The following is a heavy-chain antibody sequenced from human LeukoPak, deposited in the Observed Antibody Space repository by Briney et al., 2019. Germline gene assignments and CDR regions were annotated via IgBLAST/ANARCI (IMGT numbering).Heavy chain of an antibody. CDR1: GFTFSNFY. J-gene: IGHJ3*02. CDR3: AKDPKSTDKDAFDI. V-gene: IGHV3-7*03. CDR2: IKQDGSEK. D-gene: IGHD2-15*01. Sequence: GGSLRLSCVASGFTFSNFYMSWVRQAPGKGLEWVANIKQDGSEKYYVDSLKGRFTISRDNAKNSLYLQMNSLRAEDTAVYYCAKDPKSTDKDAFDIWGQGTMVTVSS.